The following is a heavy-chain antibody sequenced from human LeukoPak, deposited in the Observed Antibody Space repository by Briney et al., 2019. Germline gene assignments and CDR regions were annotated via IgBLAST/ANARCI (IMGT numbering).Heavy chain of an antibody. V-gene: IGHV4-59*01. Sequence: SETLSLTCAVSGGSISSYYWNWIRQSPGKGLEWIGYIYYSGSTNYNPSLKSRVTISLDTSKSQFSLKLRSVTAADTAVYYCARYVVVTAYFDYWGQGTLVTVSS. D-gene: IGHD2-21*02. CDR3: ARYVVVTAYFDY. J-gene: IGHJ4*02. CDR1: GGSISSYY. CDR2: IYYSGST.